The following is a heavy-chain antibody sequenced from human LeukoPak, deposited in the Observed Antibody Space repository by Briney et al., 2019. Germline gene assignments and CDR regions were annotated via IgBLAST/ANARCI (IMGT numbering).Heavy chain of an antibody. J-gene: IGHJ4*02. V-gene: IGHV1-24*01. Sequence: GASVKVSFKVSGYTLTELSMHWVRQAPGEGLEWMGGFDPEDGETIYAQKFQGRVTMTEDTSTDTAYMEVSSLRSEDTAVYYCAAGGYSSGWSGGYWGQGTLVTVSS. CDR3: AAGGYSSGWSGGY. CDR2: FDPEDGET. CDR1: GYTLTELS. D-gene: IGHD6-19*01.